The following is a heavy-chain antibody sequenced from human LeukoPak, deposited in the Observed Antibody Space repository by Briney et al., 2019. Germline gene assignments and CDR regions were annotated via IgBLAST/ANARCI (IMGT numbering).Heavy chain of an antibody. CDR3: AKDSRFLSASCLDY. J-gene: IGHJ4*02. Sequence: GGSLRLSCAASGFTFSSYAMSWVRQAPGKGLEWVSAISGSGGSTYYADSVKGRFTISRDNSKNTLYLQMNSPRAEDTAVYYCAKDSRFLSASCLDYWGQGTLVTVSS. D-gene: IGHD2-2*01. CDR1: GFTFSSYA. V-gene: IGHV3-23*01. CDR2: ISGSGGST.